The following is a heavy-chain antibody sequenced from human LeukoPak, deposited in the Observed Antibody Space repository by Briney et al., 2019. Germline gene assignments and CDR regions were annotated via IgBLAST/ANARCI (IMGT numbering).Heavy chain of an antibody. CDR1: GFTFTTYA. J-gene: IGHJ6*02. V-gene: IGHV3-23*01. CDR2: ISGSGGST. D-gene: IGHD3-9*01. Sequence: GGSLRLSCAPSGFTFTTYAMAWVRQAPGKGLEWVSAISGSGGSTYYADSVKGRFTISRDNSKNTLYLQMKSLRAEDTALYYCAKDLSYGMDVWGQGTTVTVSS. CDR3: AKDLSYGMDV.